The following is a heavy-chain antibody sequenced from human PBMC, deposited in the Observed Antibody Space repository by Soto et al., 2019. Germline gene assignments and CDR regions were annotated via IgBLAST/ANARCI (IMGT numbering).Heavy chain of an antibody. CDR2: ICGNGDTT. Sequence: PGGTLRLSCASSGFTFSNYTMSWVRQAPGKGLEWVSDICGNGDTTYYVDSVKGRFTISRDNSKNTLYLQMNSLRAEDTAVYYCAKGITMIVVVIKDYCMDVGGQGTMVPVSS. CDR1: GFTFSNYT. J-gene: IGHJ6*02. V-gene: IGHV3-23*01. D-gene: IGHD3-22*01. CDR3: AKGITMIVVVIKDYCMDV.